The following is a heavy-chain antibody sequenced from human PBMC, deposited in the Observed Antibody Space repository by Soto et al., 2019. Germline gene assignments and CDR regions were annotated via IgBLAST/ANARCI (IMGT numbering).Heavy chain of an antibody. CDR1: SDSISRYY. CDR3: ARERPYYGFDY. D-gene: IGHD3-22*01. Sequence: QVQLQESGPGLVKPSETLSLTCTVSSDSISRYYWSWIRQPPGKGLEWIGYVHYSGSTSYNPSLKGRVTISVDTSKNQFSLNLSSVTAADAAVYYCARERPYYGFDYWGHGTLVTVSS. J-gene: IGHJ4*01. V-gene: IGHV4-59*01. CDR2: VHYSGST.